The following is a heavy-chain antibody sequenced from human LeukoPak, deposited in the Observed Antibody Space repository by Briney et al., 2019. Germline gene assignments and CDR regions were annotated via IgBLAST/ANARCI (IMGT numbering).Heavy chain of an antibody. V-gene: IGHV4-59*01. J-gene: IGHJ5*02. D-gene: IGHD3-10*01. CDR2: IYYSGST. Sequence: SETLSLTCTVSGGSISSYYWSWIRQPPGKGLEWIGYIYYSGSTNYNPSLKSRVTISVGTSKYQFSLKLSSVTAADTAVYYCARGAVVRGVIITSHWFDPWGQGTLVTVSS. CDR1: GGSISSYY. CDR3: ARGAVVRGVIITSHWFDP.